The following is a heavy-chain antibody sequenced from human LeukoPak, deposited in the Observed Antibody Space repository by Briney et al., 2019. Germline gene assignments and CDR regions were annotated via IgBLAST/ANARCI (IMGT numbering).Heavy chain of an antibody. D-gene: IGHD1-26*01. CDR1: GYTLTELS. V-gene: IGHV1-24*01. CDR3: ATATPGVGATWRGGAADAFDI. J-gene: IGHJ3*02. Sequence: ASVKVSCKVSGYTLTELSMHWVRQAPRKGLEWMGGFDPEDGETIYAQKFQGRVTMTEDTSTDTAYMELSSLRSEDTAVYYCATATPGVGATWRGGAADAFDIWGQGTMVTVSS. CDR2: FDPEDGET.